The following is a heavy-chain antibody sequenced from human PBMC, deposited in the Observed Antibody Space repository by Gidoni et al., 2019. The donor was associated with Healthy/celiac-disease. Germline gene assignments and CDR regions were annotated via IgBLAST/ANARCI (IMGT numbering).Heavy chain of an antibody. Sequence: QVQLVESGGGVVQPGRSLRLSCAASGFTFSSYGMHWVRQAPGKGLEWVAVIWYDGSNKYYADSVKGRFTISRDNSKNTLYLQMNSLRAEDTAVYYCARGSKYRPIDYWGQGTLVTVSS. D-gene: IGHD6-6*01. CDR2: IWYDGSNK. CDR1: GFTFSSYG. CDR3: ARGSKYRPIDY. J-gene: IGHJ4*02. V-gene: IGHV3-33*01.